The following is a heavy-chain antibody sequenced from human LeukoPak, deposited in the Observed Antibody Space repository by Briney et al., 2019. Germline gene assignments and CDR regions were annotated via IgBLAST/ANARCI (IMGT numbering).Heavy chain of an antibody. CDR3: AREGEPAMTLVRGEAFDI. D-gene: IGHD3-10*01. CDR2: IIPAFGPT. CDR1: GGTFSSYV. J-gene: IGHJ3*02. V-gene: IGHV1-69*13. Sequence: ASVKVSCKASGGTFSSYVISWVRQAPGQGLEWMGGIIPAFGPTNYAQRFQGRLTLTADVSASTAYMALSSLTSDDTAVYYCAREGEPAMTLVRGEAFDIWGQGTMVIVSS.